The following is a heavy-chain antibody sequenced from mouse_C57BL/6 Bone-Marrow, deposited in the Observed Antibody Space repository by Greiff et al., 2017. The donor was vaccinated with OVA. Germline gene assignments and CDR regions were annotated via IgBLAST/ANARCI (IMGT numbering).Heavy chain of an antibody. D-gene: IGHD2-5*01. CDR3: ARSGSNYHYYAMDY. J-gene: IGHJ4*01. Sequence: VKLQESGAELARPGASVKMSCKASGYTFTSYTMHWVKQRPGQGLEWIGYINPSSGYTKYNQKFKDKATLTADKSSSTAYMQLSSLTSEDSAVYYCARSGSNYHYYAMDYWGQGTSVTVSS. V-gene: IGHV1-4*01. CDR1: GYTFTSYT. CDR2: INPSSGYT.